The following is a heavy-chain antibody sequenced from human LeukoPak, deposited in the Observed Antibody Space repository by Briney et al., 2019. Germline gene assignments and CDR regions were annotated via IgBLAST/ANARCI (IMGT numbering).Heavy chain of an antibody. V-gene: IGHV1-2*02. Sequence: GASVEVSCKASGYSFTGYYIHWVRQAPGQGLEWMGWVNSNIGDTYYAQKFRGRLAITRDKSITTVHMELSSLRSNDTAVYYCARDVLGYDSSASDWGQGTLVTVSS. CDR2: VNSNIGDT. D-gene: IGHD3-22*01. J-gene: IGHJ4*02. CDR1: GYSFTGYY. CDR3: ARDVLGYDSSASD.